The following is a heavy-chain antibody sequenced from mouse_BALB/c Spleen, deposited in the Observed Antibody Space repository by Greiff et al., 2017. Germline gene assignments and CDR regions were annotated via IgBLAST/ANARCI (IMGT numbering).Heavy chain of an antibody. CDR3: ARGFTTVVAVYWYFDV. CDR1: GFTFSDYY. D-gene: IGHD1-1*01. J-gene: IGHJ1*01. V-gene: IGHV5-4*02. Sequence: EVQVVESGGGLVKPGGSLKLSCAASGFTFSDYYMYWVRQTPEKRLEWVATISDGGSYTYYPDSVKGRFTISRDNAKNNLYLQMSSLKSEDTAMYYCARGFTTVVAVYWYFDVWGAGTTVTVSS. CDR2: ISDGGSYT.